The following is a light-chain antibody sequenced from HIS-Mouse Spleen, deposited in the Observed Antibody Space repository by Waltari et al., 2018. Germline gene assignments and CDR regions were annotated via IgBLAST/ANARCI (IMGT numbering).Light chain of an antibody. V-gene: IGLV6-57*04. CDR2: EDN. J-gene: IGLJ3*02. Sequence: NFMLTQPHSVSESPGKTVTISCTRSSGSIASNYVQWYQQRPGRAPTTVIYEDNQRPSGVPDRFSGSIDSSSSSASLTIAGLKTEDEADYYCQSYECSNLVFGGGTKLTVL. CDR3: QSYECSNLV. CDR1: SGSIASNY.